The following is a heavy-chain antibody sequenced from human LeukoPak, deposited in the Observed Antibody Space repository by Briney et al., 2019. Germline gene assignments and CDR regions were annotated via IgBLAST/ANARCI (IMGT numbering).Heavy chain of an antibody. Sequence: ASVKVSCKASGYTFTSYGISWVRQAPGQGLEWMGWISAYNGNTNYAQKLQGRVTMTTDTSTSTAYMELRSLRSDDTAVYYCARDPTGSSHYYYLGMDVWGQGTTVTVSS. D-gene: IGHD3-22*01. V-gene: IGHV1-18*01. CDR2: ISAYNGNT. J-gene: IGHJ6*02. CDR3: ARDPTGSSHYYYLGMDV. CDR1: GYTFTSYG.